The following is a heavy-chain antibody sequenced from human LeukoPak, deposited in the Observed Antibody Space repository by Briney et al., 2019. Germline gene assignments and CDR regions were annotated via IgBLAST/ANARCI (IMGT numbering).Heavy chain of an antibody. CDR2: ISSGSSYI. D-gene: IGHD2-21*01. J-gene: IGHJ4*02. Sequence: GGSLRLSCAASGFTFSTYSMNWVRQAPGKGLEWVSSISSGSSYIYYADSVKGRFTISRDNAKNSLYLRMSSLRAGDTAVYYCARGSIPDYWGQGTLVTVSS. CDR1: GFTFSTYS. V-gene: IGHV3-21*01. CDR3: ARGSIPDY.